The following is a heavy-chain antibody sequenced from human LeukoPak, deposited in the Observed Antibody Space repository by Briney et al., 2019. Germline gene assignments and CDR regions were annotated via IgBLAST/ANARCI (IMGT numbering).Heavy chain of an antibody. CDR3: ARAPGWYYFDY. D-gene: IGHD6-19*01. V-gene: IGHV3-74*01. CDR1: GFTFSSYW. J-gene: IGHJ4*02. CDR2: INSDGSST. Sequence: PGGSLRLSCAASGFTFSSYWVHWVRQAPGKGLVWVSRINSDGSSTSYADSVKGRFTISRDNAKNTLYLQMNSLRAEDTAVYYCARAPGWYYFDYWGQGTLVTVSS.